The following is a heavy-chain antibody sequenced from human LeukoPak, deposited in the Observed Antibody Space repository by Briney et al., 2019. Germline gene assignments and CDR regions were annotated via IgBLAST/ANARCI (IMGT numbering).Heavy chain of an antibody. J-gene: IGHJ4*02. Sequence: GGSLRLSCAASGFTFSSYWMHWVRQAPGKGLEWVSYIRGGGSATYYADSVKGRFTVSRDNAKNSLYLQMNSLRAEDTAVYYCATWYSSGWYLGYWGQGTLVTVSS. CDR1: GFTFSSYW. D-gene: IGHD6-19*01. CDR3: ATWYSSGWYLGY. V-gene: IGHV3-48*04. CDR2: IRGGGSAT.